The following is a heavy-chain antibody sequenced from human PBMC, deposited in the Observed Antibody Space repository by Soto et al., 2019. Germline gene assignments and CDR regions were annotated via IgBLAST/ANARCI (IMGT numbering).Heavy chain of an antibody. V-gene: IGHV1-18*01. CDR1: GYPFISYG. CDR2: ISTYNENT. Sequence: XAVKVSCKTSGYPFISYGIFWVRQSPGQGLEWMGWISTYNENTNYAQNLQGRVTMTTDTLTSTVYMELMSLRYDDTAVYYCARAVGYCSSHSCYSTTLSYYKYGLDVCGQRTTVTVSS. D-gene: IGHD2-2*01. J-gene: IGHJ6*02. CDR3: ARAVGYCSSHSCYSTTLSYYKYGLDV.